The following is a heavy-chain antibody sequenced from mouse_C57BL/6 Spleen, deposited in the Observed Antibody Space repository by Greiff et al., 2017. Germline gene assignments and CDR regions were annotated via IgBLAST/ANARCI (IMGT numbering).Heavy chain of an antibody. J-gene: IGHJ1*03. V-gene: IGHV1-55*01. CDR3: ASHYDYRGYCDV. CDR2: IYPGSGST. CDR1: GYTFTSYW. D-gene: IGHD2-4*01. Sequence: VQLQQPGAELVKPGASVKMSCKASGYTFTSYWITWVKQRPGQGLEWIGDIYPGSGSTNYNEKFKSKATLTVDTSSSTAYMQLSSLTSEDSAVYYCASHYDYRGYCDVWGTGTTVTVSS.